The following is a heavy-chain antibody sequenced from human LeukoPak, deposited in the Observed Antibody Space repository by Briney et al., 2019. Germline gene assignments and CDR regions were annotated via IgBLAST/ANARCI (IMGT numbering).Heavy chain of an antibody. V-gene: IGHV4-59*08. D-gene: IGHD6-13*01. CDR3: ASSSSWYLFDY. J-gene: IGHJ4*02. CDR1: GGSISSYY. CDR2: IYYSGST. Sequence: SETLSLTCTVSGGSISSYYWSWIRQPPGKGLEWIGYIYYSGSTNYNPSLKSRVTISVDTSKNQFPLKLSSVTAADTAVYYCASSSSWYLFDYWGQGTLVTVSS.